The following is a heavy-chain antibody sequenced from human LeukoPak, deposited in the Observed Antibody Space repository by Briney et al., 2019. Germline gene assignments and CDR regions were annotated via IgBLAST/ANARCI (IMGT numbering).Heavy chain of an antibody. CDR1: GGAISSYS. CDR2: IYYSGST. J-gene: IGHJ6*02. Sequence: SETLSLTCSVSGGAISSYSWSWIRQPPGKGLEWIGYIYYSGSTNYNPSLKSRVTISLDTSKNKFSLKLSSVTAADTAVYYCARESRGYRYGYFYYYDMDVWGQGTTVTVSS. V-gene: IGHV4-59*12. CDR3: ARESRGYRYGYFYYYDMDV. D-gene: IGHD5-18*01.